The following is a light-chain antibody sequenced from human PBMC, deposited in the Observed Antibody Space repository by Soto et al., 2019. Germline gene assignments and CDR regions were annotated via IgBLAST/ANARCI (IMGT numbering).Light chain of an antibody. J-gene: IGKJ1*01. V-gene: IGKV3-20*01. CDR3: QQYGRLPRT. CDR2: GAS. Sequence: EIVLTQSPGTLSLSPGERATLSCRASQSVTVSYLAWYQQKPGQAPRLLVYGASRRATGTPDRFTGSGSGTDFTLTITRLYPEDNGVYYCQQYGRLPRTFGQGTKVEIK. CDR1: QSVTVSY.